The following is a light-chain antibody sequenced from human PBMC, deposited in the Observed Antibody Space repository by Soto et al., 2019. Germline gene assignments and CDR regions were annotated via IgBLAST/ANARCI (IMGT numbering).Light chain of an antibody. CDR2: EVS. CDR3: SLYAGCNNLYV. J-gene: IGLJ1*01. CDR1: SSDVGGYNY. V-gene: IGLV2-8*01. Sequence: QSVLTQPPSASGSPGQSVTISCTGTSSDVGGYNYVSRYQHHPGKAPKLMIYEVSKRPSGVPDRISGSKSGNTASLTVSGLHAEDEADYDCSLYAGCNNLYVFRTATKVTVL.